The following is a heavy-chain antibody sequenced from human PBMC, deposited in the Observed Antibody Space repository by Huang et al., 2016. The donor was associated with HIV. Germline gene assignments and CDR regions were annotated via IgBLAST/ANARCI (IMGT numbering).Heavy chain of an antibody. D-gene: IGHD6-25*01. CDR1: GFAFSTHI. V-gene: IGHV3-48*01. CDR3: VRDTKYRSGFYNYYYMDV. CDR2: GGDKYQEV. Sequence: HLVESGGGSVRPGESLKLSCVATGFAFSTHIFNWVRQAPGGGLVWIVHGGDKYQEVSYANSVRVRCTISRDNARQSIYLQMRNLRPSDTAKYYCVRDTKYRSGFYNYYYMDVWGNGTAVTVSS. J-gene: IGHJ6*03.